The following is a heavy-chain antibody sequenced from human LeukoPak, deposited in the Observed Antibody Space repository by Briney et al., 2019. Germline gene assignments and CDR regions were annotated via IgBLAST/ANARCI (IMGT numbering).Heavy chain of an antibody. CDR1: GGSFSGYY. J-gene: IGHJ4*02. Sequence: SETLSLTCAVYGGSFSGYYWSWIRQPPGKGLEWIGYIYYSGSTNYNPSLKSRVTISVDTSKNQFSLKLSSVTAADTAVYYCARRGRHGDYFDYWGQGTLVTVSS. V-gene: IGHV4-59*08. D-gene: IGHD3-16*01. CDR3: ARRGRHGDYFDY. CDR2: IYYSGST.